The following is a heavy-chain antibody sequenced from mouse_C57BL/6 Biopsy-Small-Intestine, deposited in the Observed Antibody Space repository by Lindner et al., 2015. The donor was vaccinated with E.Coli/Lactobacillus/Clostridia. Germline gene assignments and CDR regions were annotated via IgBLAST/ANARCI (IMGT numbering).Heavy chain of an antibody. CDR1: GYTFTNYW. Sequence: VQLQESGAELVRPGTSVKMSCKASGYTFTNYWIGWAKQRPGHGLEWIGDIYPGGDYTNNSEKFKGKATLTADKSSSTAYMQFSSLTSEDSAIYYCVRSPNYGSNYWYFDVWGTGTTVTVPS. D-gene: IGHD1-1*01. CDR2: IYPGGDYT. V-gene: IGHV1-63*01. J-gene: IGHJ1*03. CDR3: VRSPNYGSNYWYFDV.